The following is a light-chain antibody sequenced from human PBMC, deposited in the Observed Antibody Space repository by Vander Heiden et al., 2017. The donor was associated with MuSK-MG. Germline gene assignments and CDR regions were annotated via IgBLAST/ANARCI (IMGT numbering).Light chain of an antibody. CDR3: QVWDTVSDHLVV. Sequence: SYVLTQPPSVSVAPGQTATIPCGGNNIGRKSVHWYQRKQGQAPVLVVYDDSDRPSGIPERFSGSNSGNTATLTISTVEAGDEADYYCQVWDTVSDHLVVFGGGTKLTVL. CDR1: NIGRKS. J-gene: IGLJ3*02. V-gene: IGLV3-21*02. CDR2: DDS.